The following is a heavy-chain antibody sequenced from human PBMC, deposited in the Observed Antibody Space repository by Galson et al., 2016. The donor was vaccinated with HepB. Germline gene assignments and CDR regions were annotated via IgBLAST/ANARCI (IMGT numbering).Heavy chain of an antibody. D-gene: IGHD5-12*01. V-gene: IGHV3-23*01. CDR2: ISGSGGAT. J-gene: IGHJ4*02. CDR1: GFTFSDYA. Sequence: SLRLSCAASGFTFSDYAMNWVRQAPGKGLEWVSVISGSGGATYYADSVKGRFTITRDNSKNTLYLQMNSPRAEDTALYYCAKAKDRGYESGCLDNWGQGTLVTVSS. CDR3: AKAKDRGYESGCLDN.